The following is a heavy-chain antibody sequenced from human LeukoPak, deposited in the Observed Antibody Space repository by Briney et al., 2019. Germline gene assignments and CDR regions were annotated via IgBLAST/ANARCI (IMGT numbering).Heavy chain of an antibody. D-gene: IGHD3-16*01. CDR3: ARVGWGQGRAKRVLFDF. J-gene: IGHJ4*02. V-gene: IGHV1-8*03. Sequence: GASVKVSCKASGYTFTSYDINWVRQATGQGLEWMGWVNPNTGNTGYAQNFQGRVTITRNTSISTAYMELSSLRSEDTAVYYCARVGWGQGRAKRVLFDFWGQGTLVIVSS. CDR2: VNPNTGNT. CDR1: GYTFTSYD.